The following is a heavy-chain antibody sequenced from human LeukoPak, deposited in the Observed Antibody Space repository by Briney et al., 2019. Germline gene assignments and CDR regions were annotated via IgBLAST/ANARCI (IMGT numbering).Heavy chain of an antibody. J-gene: IGHJ6*03. CDR1: GFTFSTYS. Sequence: PGGSLRLSCAASGFTFSTYSMNWVRQAPGKGLEWVSSISSGSSYIYYADSVKGRFTISRDDAKNSLYLQMNSLRAEDTAVYYCARYCSSSRCLYYYHMDVWGKGTTDTVSS. V-gene: IGHV3-21*01. CDR2: ISSGSSYI. CDR3: ARYCSSSRCLYYYHMDV. D-gene: IGHD2-2*01.